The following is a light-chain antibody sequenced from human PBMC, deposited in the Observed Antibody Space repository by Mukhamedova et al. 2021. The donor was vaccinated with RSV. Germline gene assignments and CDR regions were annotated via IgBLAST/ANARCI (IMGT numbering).Light chain of an antibody. V-gene: IGLV3-1*01. Sequence: QKPGQSPVLLIYQDTKRPSGIPERFSGSNSGNTATLTISGTQATDEADYYCQAWASDTHAVFGGGTKLTVL. J-gene: IGLJ2*01. CDR2: QDT. CDR3: QAWASDTHAV.